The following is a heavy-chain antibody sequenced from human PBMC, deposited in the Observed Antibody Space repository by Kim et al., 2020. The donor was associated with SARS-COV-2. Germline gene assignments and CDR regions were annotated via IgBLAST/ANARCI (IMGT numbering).Heavy chain of an antibody. D-gene: IGHD6-19*01. Sequence: GGSLRLSCVVSGFTFSSHWMSWVRQAPGKGLEWVATIKEDGSEAYYVDSVKGRFTISRDNAKNSLNLHMNSLRDEDTAVYYCGNHARAGIKGGQGTQGT. CDR2: IKEDGSEA. V-gene: IGHV3-7*03. J-gene: IGHJ4*02. CDR3: GNHARAGIK. CDR1: GFTFSSHW.